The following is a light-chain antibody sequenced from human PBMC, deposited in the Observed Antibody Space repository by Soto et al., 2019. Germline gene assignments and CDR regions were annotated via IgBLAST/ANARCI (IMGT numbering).Light chain of an antibody. Sequence: EIVLTQSPGTLSLSPGERATLSCRAGQSVSSSYLAWYQQKPGQAPRLLIYGASSRATGMPDRFSGSGSGADYTLTISRLEPEDFAVYYCQQYGSSPPITFGQGTRLEIK. CDR3: QQYGSSPPIT. CDR1: QSVSSSY. J-gene: IGKJ5*01. CDR2: GAS. V-gene: IGKV3-20*01.